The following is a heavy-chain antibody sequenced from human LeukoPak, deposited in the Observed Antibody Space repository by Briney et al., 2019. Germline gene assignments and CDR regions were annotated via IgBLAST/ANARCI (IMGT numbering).Heavy chain of an antibody. J-gene: IGHJ3*02. V-gene: IGHV5-51*01. CDR3: ARIASGTGDYAFDI. CDR2: IYPGDSDT. D-gene: IGHD7-27*01. Sequence: GESLQISCKGSGYIFTSYWIGWVRQMPGKGLEWMGIIYPGDSDTRYSPSFQGQVTISADKSISTAYLQWSSLKASGTAMYYCARIASGTGDYAFDIWGQGTMVTVSS. CDR1: GYIFTSYW.